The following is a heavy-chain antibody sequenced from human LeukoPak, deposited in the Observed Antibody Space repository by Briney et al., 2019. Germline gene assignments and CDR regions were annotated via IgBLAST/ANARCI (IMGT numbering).Heavy chain of an antibody. Sequence: ASVTVSCKASGYTFTGYYMHWVRQVPGQGLEWMGWIKPNSGGTKYAQKFQGRVTMTRDTSISTAYMELSRLRSDDTAVYYCARAGHYDFNWFDPWGQGALVTVSS. CDR2: IKPNSGGT. D-gene: IGHD2/OR15-2a*01. J-gene: IGHJ5*02. V-gene: IGHV1-2*02. CDR3: ARAGHYDFNWFDP. CDR1: GYTFTGYY.